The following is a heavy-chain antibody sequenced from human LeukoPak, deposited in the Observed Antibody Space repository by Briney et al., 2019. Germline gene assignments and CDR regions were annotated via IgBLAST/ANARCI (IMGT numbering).Heavy chain of an antibody. V-gene: IGHV4-34*01. CDR1: GGSFSGYY. J-gene: IGHJ4*02. CDR2: INHSGST. CDR3: ASIPGYYGSGY. Sequence: SETLSLTCAVYGGSFSGYYWSWIRQPPGKGLEWIGEINHSGSTNYNPSLKSRVTISVDTSKNQFSLKLSSVTAADTAVYYCASIPGYYGSGYWGQGTLVTVSS. D-gene: IGHD3-10*01.